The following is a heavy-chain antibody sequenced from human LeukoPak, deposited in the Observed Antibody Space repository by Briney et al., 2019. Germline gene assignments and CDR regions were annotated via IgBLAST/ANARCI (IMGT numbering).Heavy chain of an antibody. V-gene: IGHV3-48*02. J-gene: IGHJ4*02. CDR3: ARALGYCSGGTCHRHFDY. Sequence: GGSLRLSCAASGFSFSTYAMNWVRQTPGKGLEWVSYITNTGGTTYSADSVKGRFTISRDNAKNSLYLQMNSLRDEDTAIYYCARALGYCSGGTCHRHFDYSSQGTLLTVSS. CDR1: GFSFSTYA. CDR2: ITNTGGTT. D-gene: IGHD2-15*01.